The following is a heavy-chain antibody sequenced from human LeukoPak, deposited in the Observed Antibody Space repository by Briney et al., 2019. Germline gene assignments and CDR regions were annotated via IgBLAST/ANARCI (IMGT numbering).Heavy chain of an antibody. CDR1: GFTFSSSD. J-gene: IGHJ3*02. Sequence: PGGALRLSCAASGFTFSSSDMHGVRQAPGKGLEWVAFIRYGGKNKYYADSVKGRLTITRDNSKNTLYLQMNSLRAADTAVYYCAKDRSAGVPKAFDIWGQGTMVTVSS. D-gene: IGHD7-27*01. CDR2: IRYGGKNK. V-gene: IGHV3-30*02. CDR3: AKDRSAGVPKAFDI.